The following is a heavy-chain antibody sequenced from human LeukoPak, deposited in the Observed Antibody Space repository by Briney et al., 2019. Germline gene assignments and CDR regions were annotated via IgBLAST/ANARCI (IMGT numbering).Heavy chain of an antibody. V-gene: IGHV4-4*07. J-gene: IGHJ1*01. Sequence: PSETLSLTCTVSGGSISSYYWSWIRQPAGKGLEWIGRIYTSGSTNYSPSLKSRVTMSVDTSKNQFSLKLSSVTAADTAVYYCARGPLDFWSGYSNTAEYCQHWGQGTLVTVSS. CDR3: ARGPLDFWSGYSNTAEYCQH. D-gene: IGHD3-3*01. CDR2: IYTSGST. CDR1: GGSISSYY.